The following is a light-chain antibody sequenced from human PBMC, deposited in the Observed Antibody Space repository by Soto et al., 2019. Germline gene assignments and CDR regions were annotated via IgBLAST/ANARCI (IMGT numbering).Light chain of an antibody. CDR1: QSVSSN. V-gene: IGKV3-15*01. CDR3: QQYNNLPPYT. Sequence: EIVMTQSPVTLSVSPGERATLSCRASQSVSSNLAWYQQKCGQAPRLLIYGASTRATGIPARFSGNGSGTEFTLTISSLQSEDFAIYYCQQYNNLPPYTFGQGTKLEIK. CDR2: GAS. J-gene: IGKJ2*01.